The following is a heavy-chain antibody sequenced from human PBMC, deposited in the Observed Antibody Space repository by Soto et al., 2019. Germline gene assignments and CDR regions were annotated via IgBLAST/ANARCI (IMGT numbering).Heavy chain of an antibody. CDR1: GSSLSASGVG. Sequence: QITLKESGPPLVKPTQTLTLTCTFSGSSLSASGVGVGWVRQPPGKAPEWLAIIFWNGDKRYSPSLKSRLSISKDTAGNQVVLTMTNMDPVDTATYFCSHRHRPLSDAWDGEDYWSQGTLVTVSS. V-gene: IGHV2-5*01. J-gene: IGHJ4*02. CDR3: SHRHRPLSDAWDGEDY. CDR2: IFWNGDK. D-gene: IGHD3-10*01.